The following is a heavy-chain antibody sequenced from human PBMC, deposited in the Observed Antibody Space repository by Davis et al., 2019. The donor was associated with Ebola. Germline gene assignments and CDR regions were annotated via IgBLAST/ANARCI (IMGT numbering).Heavy chain of an antibody. CDR1: GFTFSTYT. V-gene: IGHV3-23*01. CDR3: AKDWGYMVRGVMIDY. CDR2: ISGSGGST. D-gene: IGHD3-10*01. Sequence: PGGSLRLSCAASGFTFSTYTMTWVRQAPGKGLEWVSAISGSGGSTYYADSVKGRFTISRDNSKNTLYLQMNSLRAEDTAVYYCAKDWGYMVRGVMIDYWGQGTLVTVSS. J-gene: IGHJ4*02.